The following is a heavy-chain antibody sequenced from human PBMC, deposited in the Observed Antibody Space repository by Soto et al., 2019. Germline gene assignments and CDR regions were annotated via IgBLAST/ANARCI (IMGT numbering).Heavy chain of an antibody. V-gene: IGHV3-23*04. CDR2: ISASGGST. J-gene: IGHJ6*02. Sequence: EVQLVESGGGLVQPGGSLRLSCAASGFTFSSYAMSWVRQAPGKGLEWVSTISASGGSTYHADSVKGRFTISRDNSKTTLYLQMNSLRDEDTAAYYCAKDMRGSVSYYIYGMDVWGQGTTVTVS. CDR3: AKDMRGSVSYYIYGMDV. D-gene: IGHD3-10*01. CDR1: GFTFSSYA.